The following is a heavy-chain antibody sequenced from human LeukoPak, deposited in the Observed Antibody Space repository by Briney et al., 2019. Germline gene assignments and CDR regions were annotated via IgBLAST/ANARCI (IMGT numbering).Heavy chain of an antibody. J-gene: IGHJ4*02. CDR1: GFSFSSFW. CDR3: AYSRSSLAAGY. D-gene: IGHD2-15*01. V-gene: IGHV3-7*03. Sequence: PGGSLRLSCAASGFSFSSFWLSWVRQAPEKGLEWVANIKEDGSEKYYVDSVKGRFTISRDNAKKSLYLQMSSLRAEDTAVYYCAYSRSSLAAGYWGQGTPVTVSS. CDR2: IKEDGSEK.